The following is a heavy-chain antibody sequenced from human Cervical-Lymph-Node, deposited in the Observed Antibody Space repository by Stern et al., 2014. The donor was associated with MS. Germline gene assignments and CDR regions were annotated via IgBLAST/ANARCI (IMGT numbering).Heavy chain of an antibody. D-gene: IGHD1-26*01. Sequence: QDQLVQSGAEVKKPGSSVNVSCTASGGTFSTYGFSWVRQAPGQGLEWMGGIIPVFGTPKYAQKFQGRLTITADESTGTVYMELSSLRSEDTAVFYCARDHYIDLGGTWFDPWGQGTLVTVSS. V-gene: IGHV1-69*12. J-gene: IGHJ5*02. CDR3: ARDHYIDLGGTWFDP. CDR1: GGTFSTYG. CDR2: IIPVFGTP.